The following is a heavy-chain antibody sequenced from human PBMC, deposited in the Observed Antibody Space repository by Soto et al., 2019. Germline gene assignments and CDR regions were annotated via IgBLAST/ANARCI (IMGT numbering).Heavy chain of an antibody. CDR3: ARGEGLADRRDGYDI. CDR1: GYAFTNYD. D-gene: IGHD3-16*01. J-gene: IGHJ3*02. V-gene: IGHV1-18*04. CDR2: ISTSTGNT. Sequence: ASVKVSCKASGYAFTNYDVSWVRQAPGQGLEWMGWISTSTGNTNYAQKLQGRVSMTTDTSASTAYMELRSLRSDDTAVYYFARGEGLADRRDGYDIWGQGTMVTASS.